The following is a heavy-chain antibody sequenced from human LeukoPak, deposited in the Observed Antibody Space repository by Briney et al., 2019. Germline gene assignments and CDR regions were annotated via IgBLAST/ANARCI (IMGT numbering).Heavy chain of an antibody. D-gene: IGHD2-2*01. V-gene: IGHV4-61*02. CDR2: IYTSGST. CDR3: ARDEIVVVPAATGYYYYGMDV. J-gene: IGHJ6*02. Sequence: PSQTLSLTCTVSGGSISSGSYYWSWIRQPAGKGLEWIGRIYTSGSTNYNPSLKSRVTISVDTSKNQFSLKLSSVTAADTAVYYCARDEIVVVPAATGYYYYGMDVWGQGTLVTVSS. CDR1: GGSISSGSYY.